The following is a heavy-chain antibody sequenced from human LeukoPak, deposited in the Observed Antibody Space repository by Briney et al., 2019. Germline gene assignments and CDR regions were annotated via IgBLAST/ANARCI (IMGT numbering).Heavy chain of an antibody. CDR3: VRRDWVIDYYYMDV. Sequence: QPGGSLRLSCAASGFTFSSYSMNWVRLAPGKGLEWVSAISGSGGSTYYADSVKGRFTISRDNSKNTLYLQMNSLRAEDTAVYYCVRRDWVIDYYYMDVWGKGTTVTVSS. V-gene: IGHV3-23*01. CDR2: ISGSGGST. CDR1: GFTFSSYS. D-gene: IGHD3-22*01. J-gene: IGHJ6*03.